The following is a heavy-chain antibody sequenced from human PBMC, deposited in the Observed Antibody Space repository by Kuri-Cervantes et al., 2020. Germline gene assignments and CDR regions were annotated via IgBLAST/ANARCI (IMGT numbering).Heavy chain of an antibody. V-gene: IGHV1-46*01. Sequence: ASVKVSCKASGYNFINYGISWVRHARGQGLEWMGIIIPSGGSTSYAQKFQGRVTMTRDTSTSTVYMELSSLRSEDTAVYYCARESSNYALDYWGQGTLVTVSS. J-gene: IGHJ4*02. CDR1: GYNFINYG. CDR3: ARESSNYALDY. CDR2: IIPSGGST. D-gene: IGHD4-11*01.